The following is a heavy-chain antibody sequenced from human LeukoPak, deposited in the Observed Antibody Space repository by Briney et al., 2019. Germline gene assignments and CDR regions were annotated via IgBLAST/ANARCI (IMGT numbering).Heavy chain of an antibody. CDR2: INPNSGGT. J-gene: IGHJ6*03. D-gene: IGHD3-10*01. CDR3: ARVTIHYYNLYYYMDV. V-gene: IGHV1-2*02. Sequence: GASVKVSCKASGYTFTGYYMHWVRQAPGQGLEWMGWINPNSGGTNYAQKFQGRVTMTRDTSISTAYMELSRLRSDDTAVYYCARVTIHYYNLYYYMDVWGKGTTVTVSS. CDR1: GYTFTGYY.